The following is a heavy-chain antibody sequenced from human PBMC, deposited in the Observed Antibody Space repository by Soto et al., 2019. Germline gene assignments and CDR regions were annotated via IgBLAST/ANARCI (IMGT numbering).Heavy chain of an antibody. CDR3: AKCTSSCNRGDVQH. D-gene: IGHD2-8*01. J-gene: IGHJ1*01. CDR1: GFSFSTYS. CDR2: ISGGGDLT. Sequence: PGGSLRLSCAASGFSFSTYSMNWVRQAPGKGLEWVSVISGGGDLTYYTDAVKGRFTISRDNSKNTLFLQMNSLRAEDTAIYYCAKCTSSCNRGDVQHWGQGILVTVSS. V-gene: IGHV3-23*01.